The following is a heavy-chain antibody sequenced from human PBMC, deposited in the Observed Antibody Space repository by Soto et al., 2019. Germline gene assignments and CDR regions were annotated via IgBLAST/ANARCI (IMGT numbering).Heavy chain of an antibody. J-gene: IGHJ6*02. Sequence: QVQLVESGGGVVQPGRSLRLSCAASGFTFSSYGMHWVRTAPGKGLEWVAVISYDGSNKYYADSVKGRFNISRDNSKNTRYLQMNSQRAEDTAVYYCTKCVYGRSWYGYYYGMDVCGQGTTFTVSS. V-gene: IGHV3-30*18. CDR1: GFTFSSYG. D-gene: IGHD6-13*01. CDR2: ISYDGSNK. CDR3: TKCVYGRSWYGYYYGMDV.